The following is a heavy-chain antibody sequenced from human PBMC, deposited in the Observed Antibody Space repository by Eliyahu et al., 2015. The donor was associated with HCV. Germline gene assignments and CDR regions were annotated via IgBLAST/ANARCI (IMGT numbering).Heavy chain of an antibody. J-gene: IGHJ5*02. CDR2: IHYSGXT. CDR3: ASGGGGIAVAGTGGWFDP. D-gene: IGHD6-19*01. V-gene: IGHV4-59*01. Sequence: QVQLQESGPGLVKPSETLSLTCIVSGGSXTTYYWSWXRQPPGTGLEWIGYIHYSGXTNHNPPLKSRVXISLDTSKNQFSLNLTSVTAADTAVYYCASGGGGIAVAGTGGWFDPWGQGTLVTVSS. CDR1: GGSXTTYY.